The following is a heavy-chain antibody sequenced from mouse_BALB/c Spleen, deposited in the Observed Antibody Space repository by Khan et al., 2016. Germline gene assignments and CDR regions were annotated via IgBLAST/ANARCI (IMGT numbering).Heavy chain of an antibody. CDR2: INPDSSTI. J-gene: IGHJ1*01. CDR1: GFDFSRYW. Sequence: EVKLLESGGGLVQPGGSLKLSCAASGFDFSRYWMSWVRQAPGKGLEWIGEINPDSSTINYTPSLQDNFILSRDNAKNTLYLHMRKLRTEDTSLYYCASTFWYFDVWGAGTTVTVSS. V-gene: IGHV4-1*02. CDR3: ASTFWYFDV.